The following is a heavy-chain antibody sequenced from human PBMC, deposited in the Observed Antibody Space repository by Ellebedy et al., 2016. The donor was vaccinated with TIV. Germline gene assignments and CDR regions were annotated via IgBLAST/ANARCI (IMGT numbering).Heavy chain of an antibody. CDR3: ASGEMDV. Sequence: MPSETLSLTCTVSGGSISSYYWSWIRQPPGKGLEWIGYIYYSGSTNYNPSLKSRVTISVDTSKNQFSLKLSSVTAADTAVYYCASGEMDVWGQGTTVTVSS. CDR1: GGSISSYY. J-gene: IGHJ6*02. CDR2: IYYSGST. V-gene: IGHV4-59*01. D-gene: IGHD3-10*01.